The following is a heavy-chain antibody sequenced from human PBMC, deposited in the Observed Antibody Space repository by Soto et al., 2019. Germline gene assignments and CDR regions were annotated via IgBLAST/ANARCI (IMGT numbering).Heavy chain of an antibody. J-gene: IGHJ5*02. CDR2: IYYSGST. CDR1: GGSISGGGYY. CDR3: ASRRSRGRALLFDP. D-gene: IGHD1-26*01. Sequence: SETLSLTCTVSGGSISGGGYYWSWIRQPPGKGLEWIGYIYYSGSTYYNPSLKSRVTISVDTSKNQFPLKLSFVTAADTAVYYCASRRSRGRALLFDPWGQGTLVTISS. V-gene: IGHV4-30-4*01.